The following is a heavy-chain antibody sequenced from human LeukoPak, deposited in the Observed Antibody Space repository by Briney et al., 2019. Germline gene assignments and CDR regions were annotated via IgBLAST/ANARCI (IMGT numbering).Heavy chain of an antibody. CDR2: ISSSSGST. CDR3: ASAVLYLSRFDS. Sequence: ASVKVSCKASGYTFTGYYMHWVRQAPGQGLEWMGIISSSSGSTTYAQKFQGRVTLTRDMSTSTVYMELSNLRSEDTAVYYCASAVLYLSRFDSWGQGTLVIVS. V-gene: IGHV1-46*01. CDR1: GYTFTGYY. J-gene: IGHJ5*01. D-gene: IGHD2-8*01.